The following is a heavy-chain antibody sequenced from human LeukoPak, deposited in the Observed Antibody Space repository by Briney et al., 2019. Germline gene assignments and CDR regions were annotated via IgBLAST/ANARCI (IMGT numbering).Heavy chain of an antibody. D-gene: IGHD3-3*01. CDR3: ARPSGSVTIFGVVDYFDY. Sequence: GGSLRLSCVVSGFNFNNYGMNWVRQAPGKGLDWVASIAYDGSNENYAESVKGRFTISRDNSKNTLYLQLSSLTAEDTAVYYCARPSGSVTIFGVVDYFDYWGQGSLVTVSP. J-gene: IGHJ4*02. CDR2: IAYDGSNE. CDR1: GFNFNNYG. V-gene: IGHV3-30*04.